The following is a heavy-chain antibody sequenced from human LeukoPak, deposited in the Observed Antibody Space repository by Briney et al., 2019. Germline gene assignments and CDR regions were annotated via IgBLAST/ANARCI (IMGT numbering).Heavy chain of an antibody. D-gene: IGHD2-2*01. J-gene: IGHJ6*03. V-gene: IGHV1-69*05. CDR2: IIPIFGTA. CDR1: GGTFSSYA. CDR3: ARGPYCSSTSCHYYYYYYMDV. Sequence: SVKVSCKASGGTFSSYAISWVRQAPGQGLEWMGGIIPIFGTANYAQKFQGRVTITRNTSISTAYMELSSLRSEDTAVYYCARGPYCSSTSCHYYYYYYMDVWGKGTTVTVSS.